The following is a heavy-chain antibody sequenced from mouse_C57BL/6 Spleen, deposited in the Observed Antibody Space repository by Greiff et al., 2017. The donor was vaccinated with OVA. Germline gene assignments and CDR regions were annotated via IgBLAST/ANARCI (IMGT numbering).Heavy chain of an antibody. CDR2: ISSGGSYT. CDR3: ARGGYYYGSSYDAMDY. CDR1: GFTFSSYG. V-gene: IGHV5-6*01. Sequence: EVKLMESGGDLVKPGGSLKLSCAASGFTFSSYGMSWVRQTPDKRLEWVATISSGGSYTYYPDSVKGRFTISRDNAKNTLYLQMSSLKSEDSAMYYCARGGYYYGSSYDAMDYWGQGTSVTVSS. J-gene: IGHJ4*01. D-gene: IGHD1-1*01.